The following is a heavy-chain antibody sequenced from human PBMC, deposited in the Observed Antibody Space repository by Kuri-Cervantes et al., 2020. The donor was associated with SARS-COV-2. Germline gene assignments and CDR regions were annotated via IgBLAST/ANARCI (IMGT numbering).Heavy chain of an antibody. CDR3: ARLGAIKGSYYYGVDV. CDR2: IHYSGST. CDR1: GGSVSGYY. D-gene: IGHD1-26*01. J-gene: IGHJ6*02. V-gene: IGHV4-59*02. Sequence: SETLSLTCTVSGGSVSGYYWTWMRQPPGKGPEWIGNIHYSGSTNYNTSLDSRVTISVDTSKNQLSLRLSSVTAADTAVYYCARLGAIKGSYYYGVDVWGQGTTVTVSS.